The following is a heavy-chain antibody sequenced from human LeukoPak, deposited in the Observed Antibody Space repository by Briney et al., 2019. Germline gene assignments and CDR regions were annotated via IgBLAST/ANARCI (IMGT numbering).Heavy chain of an antibody. Sequence: GGSLRLSCAASGFTFSRYWMHWVRQAPGKGLVWVARINSDGSSTSYADSVKGRFTISRDNAKNTLYLQTNSLRAEDTAVYYCAKPGRDGYNYYFDYWGQGTLVTVST. D-gene: IGHD5-24*01. CDR1: GFTFSRYW. J-gene: IGHJ4*02. CDR2: INSDGSST. CDR3: AKPGRDGYNYYFDY. V-gene: IGHV3-74*01.